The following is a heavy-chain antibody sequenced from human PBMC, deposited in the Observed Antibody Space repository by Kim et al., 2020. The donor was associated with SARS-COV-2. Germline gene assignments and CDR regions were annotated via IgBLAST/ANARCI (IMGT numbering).Heavy chain of an antibody. V-gene: IGHV3-48*02. CDR3: ARDFVARLLWFGESRDGYYYYGMDV. D-gene: IGHD3-10*01. CDR1: GFTFSSYS. J-gene: IGHJ6*02. CDR2: ISSSSSTI. Sequence: GSLRLSCAASGFTFSSYSMNWVRQAPGKGLEWVSYISSSSSTIYYADSVKGRFTISRDNAKNSLYLQMNSLRDEDTAVYYCARDFVARLLWFGESRDGYYYYGMDVWGQGTTVTVSS.